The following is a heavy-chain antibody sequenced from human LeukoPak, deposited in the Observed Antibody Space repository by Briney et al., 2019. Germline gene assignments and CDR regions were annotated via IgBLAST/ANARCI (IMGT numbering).Heavy chain of an antibody. V-gene: IGHV7-4-1*02. D-gene: IGHD3-22*01. CDR2: INTNTGNP. CDR1: GYTFTSYY. CDR3: ASPITMIVTDAFDI. J-gene: IGHJ3*02. Sequence: ASVKVSCKASGYTFTSYYMHWVRQAPGQGLEWMGWINTNTGNPTYAQGFTGRFVFSLDTSVSTAYLQISSLKAEDTAVYYCASPITMIVTDAFDIWGQGTMVTVSS.